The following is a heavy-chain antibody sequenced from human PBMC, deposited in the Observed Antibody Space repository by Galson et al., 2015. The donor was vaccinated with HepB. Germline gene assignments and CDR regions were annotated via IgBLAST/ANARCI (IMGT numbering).Heavy chain of an antibody. J-gene: IGHJ6*02. V-gene: IGHV1-69*13. CDR1: GGTFSSYA. D-gene: IGHD6-13*01. CDR2: IIPILGTA. CDR3: ARDGAAAGHYGMDV. Sequence: SVKVSCKASGGTFSSYAISWVRQAPGQGLEWMGGIIPILGTANYAQKFQGRVTITADESTSTAYMELSSLRSEDTAVYYCARDGAAAGHYGMDVWGQGTTVTVSS.